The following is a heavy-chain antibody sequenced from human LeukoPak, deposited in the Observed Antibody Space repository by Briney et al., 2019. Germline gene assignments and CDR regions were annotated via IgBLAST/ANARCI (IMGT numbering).Heavy chain of an antibody. D-gene: IGHD4-23*01. CDR2: IYHSGST. CDR3: ATLTTVVTAYYFDH. Sequence: PSETLSLTCAVSGGSISSSNWWSWVRQPPGKGLEWIGEIYHSGSTNYNPSLKSRVTISVDKSKNQFSLKLSSVTAADTAVYYCATLTTVVTAYYFDHWGQGTLVTVSS. V-gene: IGHV4-4*02. J-gene: IGHJ4*02. CDR1: GGSISSSNW.